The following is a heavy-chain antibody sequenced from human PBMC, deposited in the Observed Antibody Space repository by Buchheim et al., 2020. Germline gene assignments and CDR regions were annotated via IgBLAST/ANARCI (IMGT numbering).Heavy chain of an antibody. D-gene: IGHD3-22*01. CDR2: INPSDGST. CDR1: GYTFTGYY. V-gene: IGHV1-46*01. Sequence: QVQLVQSGAEVKKPGASVKVSCKASGYTFTGYYMHWVRQAPGQGLEWMGIINPSDGSTRYAQKFQGRVTMTRDTSTSTAYMELSSLRSEDTAVYYCARVINYDSSGYYPYDYWGQGSL. CDR3: ARVINYDSSGYYPYDY. J-gene: IGHJ4*02.